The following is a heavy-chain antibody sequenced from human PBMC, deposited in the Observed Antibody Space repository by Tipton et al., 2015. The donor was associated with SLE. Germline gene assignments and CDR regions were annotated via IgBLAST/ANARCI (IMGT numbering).Heavy chain of an antibody. CDR3: VRSATGWYYFDF. CDR2: INPRSGGT. CDR1: GYTFSGNY. V-gene: IGHV1-2*02. Sequence: QLVQSGAEVKKPGASVKVSCKSSGYTFSGNYIHWVRRAPGRGLEWVGWINPRSGGTNYAKKFQGRVTMTRDTSISTAYLELSNLRSDDTAVYYCVRSATGWYYFDFWGHGTLVNVAS. J-gene: IGHJ4*01. D-gene: IGHD6-19*01.